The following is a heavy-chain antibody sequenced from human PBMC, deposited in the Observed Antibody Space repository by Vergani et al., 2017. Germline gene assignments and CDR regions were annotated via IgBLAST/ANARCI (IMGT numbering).Heavy chain of an antibody. J-gene: IGHJ5*02. CDR3: ARWGDQLLQADWFDP. V-gene: IGHV4-34*01. CDR2: INHSGST. Sequence: QVQLQQWGAGLLKPSENLSLTCAVYGGSFSGYYWSWIRQPPGKGLEWIGEINHSGSTNYNPSLKSRVTISVDTSKNQFSLKLSSVTAADTAVYYCARWGDQLLQADWFDPWGQGTLVTVSS. CDR1: GGSFSGYY. D-gene: IGHD2-2*01.